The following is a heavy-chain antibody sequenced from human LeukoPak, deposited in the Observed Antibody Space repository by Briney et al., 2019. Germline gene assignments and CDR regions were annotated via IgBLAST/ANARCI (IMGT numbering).Heavy chain of an antibody. V-gene: IGHV4-4*02. J-gene: IGHJ4*02. CDR1: GGSVTSTNW. D-gene: IGHD3-3*01. Sequence: SGTLSLICGVSGGSVTSTNWWTWVRQPPGKGLEWIGEVHLDGRTNYNPSLKSRLTISVDLSENHISLKLTSVTAADTAVYYCAREGGFFRPLDYSGQGTLVTVSS. CDR3: AREGGFFRPLDY. CDR2: VHLDGRT.